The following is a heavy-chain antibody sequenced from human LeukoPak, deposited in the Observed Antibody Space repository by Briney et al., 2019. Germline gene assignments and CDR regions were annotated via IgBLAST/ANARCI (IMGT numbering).Heavy chain of an antibody. V-gene: IGHV3-66*01. J-gene: IGHJ4*02. D-gene: IGHD6-6*01. CDR3: ATYSSSRLYYFDY. CDR2: IYSGGST. CDR1: GFTVSSNY. Sequence: GGSLRLSCAASGFTVSSNYMSWVRQAPGKGLEWVSVIYSGGSTYYADSVKGRFTISRDNSKNTLYLQMNSLRAEDTAVYYCATYSSSRLYYFDYWGQGTLVTVSS.